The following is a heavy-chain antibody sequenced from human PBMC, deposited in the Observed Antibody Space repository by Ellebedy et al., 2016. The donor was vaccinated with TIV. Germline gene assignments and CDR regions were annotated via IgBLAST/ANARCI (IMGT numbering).Heavy chain of an antibody. J-gene: IGHJ4*02. Sequence: GGSLRLSXAASGFTFSSYWLYWVRLAPGTGLVWVVNLKQDGSVKKYVASVQGRFTISRDNGKNSLYLQRNSLRGEDTAVYYCASEVGGGGAYWGQGTLVTVSS. V-gene: IGHV3-7*01. CDR3: ASEVGGGGAY. CDR2: LKQDGSVK. D-gene: IGHD2-21*01. CDR1: GFTFSSYW.